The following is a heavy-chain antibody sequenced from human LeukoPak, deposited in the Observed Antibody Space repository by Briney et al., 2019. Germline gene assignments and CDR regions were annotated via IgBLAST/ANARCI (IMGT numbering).Heavy chain of an antibody. D-gene: IGHD3-10*01. CDR1: GFTFSDYY. V-gene: IGHV3-11*04. CDR2: ISSSGSTI. J-gene: IGHJ4*02. CDR3: ASGITMVRGIDY. Sequence: GGSLRLSCAASGFTFSDYYMSWIRQAPGKGLEWVSYISSSGSTIYYADSVKDRFNTSRDNAKNSLYLQMNSLRAEDTAVYYCASGITMVRGIDYWGQGTLVTVSS.